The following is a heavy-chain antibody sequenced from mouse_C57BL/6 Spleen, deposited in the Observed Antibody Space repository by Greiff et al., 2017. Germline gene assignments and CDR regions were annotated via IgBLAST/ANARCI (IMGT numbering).Heavy chain of an antibody. CDR2: IDPSDSYT. D-gene: IGHD2-1*01. Sequence: QVQLQQPGAELVRPGTSVKLSCKASGYTFTSYWMHWVKQRPGQGLEWIGVIDPSDSYTNYNEKFKGKATLTVDTSSSTAYMQLSSLTSEDAAVYYCAALYGSYNYFDYGGQGTTLTVSS. CDR3: AALYGSYNYFDY. CDR1: GYTFTSYW. J-gene: IGHJ2*01. V-gene: IGHV1-59*01.